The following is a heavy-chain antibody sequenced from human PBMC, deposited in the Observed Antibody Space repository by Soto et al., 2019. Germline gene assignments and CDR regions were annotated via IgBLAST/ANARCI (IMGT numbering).Heavy chain of an antibody. CDR3: ATEVMVRGVLSVFDY. CDR1: GGTFSSYA. J-gene: IGHJ4*02. V-gene: IGHV1-69*01. D-gene: IGHD3-10*01. CDR2: IIPICGTA. Sequence: QVQLVQSGAEVKKPGSSVKVSCKASGGTFSSYAISWVRQAPGQGLEWMGGIIPICGTANYAQKFQGRVPITADESTSTAYRELSSLRSEDTAVYYCATEVMVRGVLSVFDYWGQGTLVTVSS.